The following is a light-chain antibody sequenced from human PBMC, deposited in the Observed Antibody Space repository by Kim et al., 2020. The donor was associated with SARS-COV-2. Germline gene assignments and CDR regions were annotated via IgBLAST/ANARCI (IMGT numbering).Light chain of an antibody. J-gene: IGKJ1*01. V-gene: IGKV1-27*01. CDR1: QDIRNY. Sequence: SAAVGDSVTITCRSSQDIRNYLAWFQLKPGKAPTLLIYAASALQPGAPSRFSGSGSGTDFTHPVTSLQPEDVATYYCQKCDSAPWTFGQGTKLEI. CDR2: AAS. CDR3: QKCDSAPWT.